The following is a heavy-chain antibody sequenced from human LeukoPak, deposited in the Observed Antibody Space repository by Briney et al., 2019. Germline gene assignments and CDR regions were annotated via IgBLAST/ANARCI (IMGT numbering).Heavy chain of an antibody. CDR3: ARVGYSNYDHWFDP. D-gene: IGHD4-4*01. Sequence: GGSLRLSCAASGFTFSSYSMNWVRQAPGKGLEWVSAISGSGGSTYYADSVKGRFTISRDNSKNTLYLQMNSLRAEDTAVYYCARVGYSNYDHWFDPWGQGTLVTVSS. CDR2: ISGSGGST. CDR1: GFTFSSYS. J-gene: IGHJ5*02. V-gene: IGHV3-23*01.